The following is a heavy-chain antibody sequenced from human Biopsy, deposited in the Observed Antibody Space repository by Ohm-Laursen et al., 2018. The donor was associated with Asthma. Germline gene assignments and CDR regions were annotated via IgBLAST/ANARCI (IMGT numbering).Heavy chain of an antibody. CDR3: ARGVDRVTGLLDHFDS. J-gene: IGHJ4*02. V-gene: IGHV4-59*01. CDR1: GGSINNFY. D-gene: IGHD2-21*02. Sequence: GTLSLTCVVSGGSINNFYWSWIRQPPGKGLESIGHVYYSGSTNYNPSLKGRVTISIDASKNQFSLKLTSVTAADTAVYYCARGVDRVTGLLDHFDSWGQGTLVTVSS. CDR2: VYYSGST.